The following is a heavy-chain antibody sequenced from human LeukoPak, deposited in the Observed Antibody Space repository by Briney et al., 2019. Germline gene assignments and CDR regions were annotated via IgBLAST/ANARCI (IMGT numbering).Heavy chain of an antibody. J-gene: IGHJ4*02. CDR1: GFSVSSNY. Sequence: SGGSLRLSCAASGFSVSSNYISWVRQAPGKGLEWVSVIYSDGSTKYADSVKARFTISRDNSKNTLYLQMNSLRAEDTAVYYCAKSDYYDSSGHPSSFEYWGQGTLVTVSS. V-gene: IGHV3-53*01. CDR2: IYSDGST. CDR3: AKSDYYDSSGHPSSFEY. D-gene: IGHD3-22*01.